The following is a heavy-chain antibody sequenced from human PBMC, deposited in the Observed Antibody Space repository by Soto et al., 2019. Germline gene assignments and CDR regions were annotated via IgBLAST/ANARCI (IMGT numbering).Heavy chain of an antibody. Sequence: QVHLQQWGAGLLKPSGTLSLTCAVSGGSFTAAYWTWVRQSPGRGLECIGEVFHAGNNNYNPSLKSRVTLSLDTAKNQFSLRLTSVTDADSAVYYCARAPRELFAEGPLCLYYYYGFDVWGQGTKVIVSS. CDR1: GGSFTAAY. CDR3: ARAPRELFAEGPLCLYYYYGFDV. D-gene: IGHD1-7*01. CDR2: VFHAGNN. J-gene: IGHJ6*02. V-gene: IGHV4-34*12.